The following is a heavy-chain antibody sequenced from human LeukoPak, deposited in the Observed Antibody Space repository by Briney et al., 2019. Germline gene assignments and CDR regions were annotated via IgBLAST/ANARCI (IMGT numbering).Heavy chain of an antibody. D-gene: IGHD4-11*01. J-gene: IGHJ6*03. CDR3: ARGRVSSSTWYSTYYYYFYMDV. Sequence: SETLSLTCSVSDDSITMYYWTWIRQPPGKVLEWIGYVDHTGSTNFNPSLNGRVSISRDTSKNLFSLRLRSVTAADTAVYFCARGRVSSSTWYSTYYYYFYMDVWGKGTTVTVSS. CDR2: VDHTGST. V-gene: IGHV4-59*01. CDR1: DDSITMYY.